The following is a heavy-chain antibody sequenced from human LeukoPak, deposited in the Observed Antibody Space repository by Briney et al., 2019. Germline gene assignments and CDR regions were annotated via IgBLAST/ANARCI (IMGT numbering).Heavy chain of an antibody. Sequence: GGSLRLSCAASGLTFSTYNMLWVRQTPGKGLEWLFYINSGGSAVHYADSVKDRFTFSRDNAKNSLYLQMNSLRVEDTGIYYCARVGSRGDWFYYWGQGTRVTVSS. CDR2: INSGGSAV. CDR3: ARVGSRGDWFYY. D-gene: IGHD1-26*01. CDR1: GLTFSTYN. V-gene: IGHV3-48*01. J-gene: IGHJ5*01.